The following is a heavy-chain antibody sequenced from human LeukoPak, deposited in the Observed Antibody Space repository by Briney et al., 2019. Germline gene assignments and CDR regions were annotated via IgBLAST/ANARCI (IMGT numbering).Heavy chain of an antibody. Sequence: PGGSLRLSCAASGFTFSSYTMNWVRQAPGKGLEWVSAISGSGGSTYYADSVKGRFTISRDNSKNTLYLQMNSLRAVDTAVYYCAKVLPRDDSSGYYDYWGQGTLVTVSS. D-gene: IGHD3-22*01. V-gene: IGHV3-23*01. CDR2: ISGSGGST. CDR1: GFTFSSYT. J-gene: IGHJ4*02. CDR3: AKVLPRDDSSGYYDY.